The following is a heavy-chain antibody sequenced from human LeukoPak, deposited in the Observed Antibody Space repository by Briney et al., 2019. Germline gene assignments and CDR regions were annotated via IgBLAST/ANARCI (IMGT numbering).Heavy chain of an antibody. D-gene: IGHD4-23*01. Sequence: PSETLSLTCTVSGGSVSSGSYYWSWIRQPPGKGLEWIGYIYYSGSTNYNPSLKSRVTISVDTSKNQFSLKLSSVTAADTAVYYCARATVGWFDPWGQGTLVTVSS. CDR3: ARATVGWFDP. V-gene: IGHV4-61*01. J-gene: IGHJ5*02. CDR2: IYYSGST. CDR1: GGSVSSGSYY.